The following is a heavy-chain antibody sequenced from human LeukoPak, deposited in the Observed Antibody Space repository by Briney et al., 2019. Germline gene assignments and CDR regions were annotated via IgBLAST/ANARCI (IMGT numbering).Heavy chain of an antibody. V-gene: IGHV4-59*08. J-gene: IGHJ5*02. D-gene: IGHD6-25*01. CDR3: ARQNPPGSKKGWFDP. CDR2: IYYNGIT. CDR1: GGSINSDY. Sequence: SETLSLTCTVSGGSINSDYWTWIRQPPGKGLEWIAGIYYNGITNDNSSLESRFTIPVATSKTHFSLRLTSVTAADTAVYYCARQNPPGSKKGWFDPWGQGTLVTVSS.